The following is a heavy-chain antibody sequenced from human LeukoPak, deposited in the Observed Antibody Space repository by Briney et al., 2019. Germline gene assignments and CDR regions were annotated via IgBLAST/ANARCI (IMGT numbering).Heavy chain of an antibody. D-gene: IGHD3-22*01. Sequence: GGSLRLSCAASGFTVSSNYMSWVRQAPGKGLEWVSVIYSGGSTYYADSVKGRFTISRDNSKNTLYLQMNSLRAEDTAVYYCARGSDDSSGYYYENAFDIWGQGTMVTVSS. J-gene: IGHJ3*02. CDR3: ARGSDDSSGYYYENAFDI. CDR1: GFTVSSNY. CDR2: IYSGGST. V-gene: IGHV3-66*01.